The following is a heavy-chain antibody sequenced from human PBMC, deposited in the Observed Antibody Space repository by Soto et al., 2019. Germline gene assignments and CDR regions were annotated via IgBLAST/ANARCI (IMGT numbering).Heavy chain of an antibody. Sequence: ASVKVSCKLSGDTFTRYYIHWVRQAPGQGLEWMGRINPNSGDTKYAQSFQGRVTMTRDTSINTAYMELSRLRSDDTAVYYCARGEGSSFFDYWGQGILVTVSS. CDR3: ARGEGSSFFDY. J-gene: IGHJ4*02. D-gene: IGHD2-2*01. V-gene: IGHV1-2*06. CDR2: INPNSGDT. CDR1: GDTFTRYY.